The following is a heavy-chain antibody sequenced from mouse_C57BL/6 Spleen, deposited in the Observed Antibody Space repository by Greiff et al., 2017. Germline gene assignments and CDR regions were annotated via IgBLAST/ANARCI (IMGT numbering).Heavy chain of an antibody. CDR2: IDPSDSET. CDR3: VRSGYYGSSSYYAMDY. J-gene: IGHJ4*01. V-gene: IGHV1-52*01. D-gene: IGHD1-1*01. Sequence: QVQLQQPGAELVRPGSSVKLSCKASGYTFTSYWMHWVKQRPIQGLEWIGNIDPSDSETHYNQKFKDKATLTVDKSSSTAYMQLSSLTSEDSAVYYCVRSGYYGSSSYYAMDYWGQGTSVTVSS. CDR1: GYTFTSYW.